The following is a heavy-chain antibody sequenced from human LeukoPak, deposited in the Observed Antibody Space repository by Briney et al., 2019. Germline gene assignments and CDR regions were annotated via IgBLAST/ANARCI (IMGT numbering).Heavy chain of an antibody. CDR1: GFTFSSYG. Sequence: GGSLRLSCSGSGFTFSSYGMSWVRQAPGEVLGWGSGIRSSGGSRFYADSVKGRFSMSRDNSKNTLYLEMNSLRAEDTAVYYCAKDRTNSWRNFDYWGQGTPVTVAS. J-gene: IGHJ4*02. CDR3: AKDRTNSWRNFDY. CDR2: IRSSGGSR. V-gene: IGHV3-23*01. D-gene: IGHD6-13*01.